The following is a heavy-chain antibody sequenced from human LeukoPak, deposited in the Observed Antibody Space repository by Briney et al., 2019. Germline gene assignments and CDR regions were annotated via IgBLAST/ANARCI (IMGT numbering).Heavy chain of an antibody. CDR2: INPNSGGT. V-gene: IGHV1-2*02. CDR3: AIHVDTAMATGY. CDR1: GYTFTGHY. J-gene: IGHJ4*02. D-gene: IGHD5-18*01. Sequence: GASVKVSCKASGYTFTGHYMHWVRQAPGQGLEWMGWINPNSGGTNYAQKFQGRVTMTRDTSISTAYMELSRLRSDDTAVYYCAIHVDTAMATGYWGQGTLVTVSS.